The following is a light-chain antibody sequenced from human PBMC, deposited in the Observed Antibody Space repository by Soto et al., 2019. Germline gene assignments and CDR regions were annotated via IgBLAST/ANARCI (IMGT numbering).Light chain of an antibody. CDR1: QSISSL. CDR3: QQYNSYSIT. V-gene: IGKV1-5*03. J-gene: IGKJ5*01. CDR2: KAS. Sequence: DIQMTQSPSTLXAXVXXXXXXXXXXSQSISSLLAWYQQKPGKAPKLLIYKASSLESGVPSRFSGSGSGTEFTLTISSLQPDDFATYYCQQYNSYSITFGQGTRL.